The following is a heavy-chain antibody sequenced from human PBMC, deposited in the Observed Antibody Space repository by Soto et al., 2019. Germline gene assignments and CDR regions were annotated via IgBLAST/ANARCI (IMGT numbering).Heavy chain of an antibody. CDR2: IIPILGIA. J-gene: IGHJ5*02. V-gene: IGHV1-69*02. CDR3: ARSMLGRVLEWSSFDP. CDR1: GGTFSSYT. D-gene: IGHD3-3*01. Sequence: QVQLVQSGAEVKKPGSSVKVSCKASGGTFSSYTISWVRQAPGQGLEWMGRIIPILGIANYAQKFQGRVTITADKSTSTAYMERSSLRSEDTAVYYCARSMLGRVLEWSSFDPWGQATLVTVSS.